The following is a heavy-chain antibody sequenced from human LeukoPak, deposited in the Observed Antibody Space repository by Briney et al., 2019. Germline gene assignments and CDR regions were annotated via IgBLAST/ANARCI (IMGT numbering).Heavy chain of an antibody. CDR2: IYHSGSA. D-gene: IGHD6-13*01. Sequence: SETLSLTCTVSDYSISSGYYWGWIRQSPGKGLEWIGTIYHSGSAYYNPSLKRRVTISVDTSKNQFSLRLTSVTAADTAVYYCARAYSSSWCDAFDIWGQGTMVTVSS. CDR3: ARAYSSSWCDAFDI. CDR1: DYSISSGYY. J-gene: IGHJ3*02. V-gene: IGHV4-38-2*02.